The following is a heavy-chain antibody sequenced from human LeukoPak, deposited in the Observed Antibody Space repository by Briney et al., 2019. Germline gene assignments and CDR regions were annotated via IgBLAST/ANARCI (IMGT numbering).Heavy chain of an antibody. CDR3: ARTDYYDSSGYYGSHAFDI. V-gene: IGHV3-30*04. J-gene: IGHJ3*02. Sequence: PGGSLRLSCAASGFTFSSYAMHWVRQAPGKGLEWVAVISYDGSNKYYADSVKGRFTISRDNSKNTLYLQMNSLRAEDTAVYYCARTDYYDSSGYYGSHAFDIWGQGTMVTVSS. CDR2: ISYDGSNK. CDR1: GFTFSSYA. D-gene: IGHD3-22*01.